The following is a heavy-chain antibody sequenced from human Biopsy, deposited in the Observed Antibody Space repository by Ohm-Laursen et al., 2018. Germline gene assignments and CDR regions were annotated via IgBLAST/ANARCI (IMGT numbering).Heavy chain of an antibody. D-gene: IGHD2-15*01. CDR3: ARGRTLGDCSGSSCYSGDN. CDR2: IIPMFGPA. J-gene: IGHJ4*02. Sequence: ASVKVSCKSSGGTFSSDAITWVRQAPGQGLEWMGGIIPMFGPANYAQKFQGRVTITADESTSTAYMELSSLTSDDTAVYYCARGRTLGDCSGSSCYSGDNWGQGTLVTVSS. V-gene: IGHV1-69*13. CDR1: GGTFSSDA.